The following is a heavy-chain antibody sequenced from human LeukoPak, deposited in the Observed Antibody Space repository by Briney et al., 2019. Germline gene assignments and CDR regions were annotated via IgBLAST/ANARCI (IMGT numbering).Heavy chain of an antibody. CDR3: ARVKLGPDSSAYYAWDD. Sequence: PGGSLRLSCAASGFTFSNYWMHWVRQAPGKGLVWVSRINIDGTGTKYADFVKGRFTISRDNAKNTLYLQMNSLSAEDTAVYYCARVKLGPDSSAYYAWDDWGQGTLVTVSS. V-gene: IGHV3-74*01. CDR1: GFTFSNYW. CDR2: INIDGTGT. D-gene: IGHD3-22*01. J-gene: IGHJ4*02.